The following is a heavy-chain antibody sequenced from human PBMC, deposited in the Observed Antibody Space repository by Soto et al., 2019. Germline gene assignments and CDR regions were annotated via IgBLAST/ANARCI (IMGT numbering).Heavy chain of an antibody. CDR3: ARGRDGDD. V-gene: IGHV1-18*01. CDR2: ISAHNGNT. CDR1: GYTFTTYG. J-gene: IGHJ4*02. Sequence: QVHLVQSGAEVKKPGASVKVSCKGSGYTFTTYGITWVRQAPGQGLEWMGWISAHNGNTNYAQKLQGRVTVTRDTSTSKAYMELRSLRSADKAVYYCARGRDGDDWGQGALVTVSS.